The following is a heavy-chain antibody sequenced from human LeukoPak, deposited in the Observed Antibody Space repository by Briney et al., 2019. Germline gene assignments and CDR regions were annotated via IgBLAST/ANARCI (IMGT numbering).Heavy chain of an antibody. CDR3: AKVPYYYGSGSHYDY. J-gene: IGHJ4*02. D-gene: IGHD3-10*01. V-gene: IGHV3-21*01. CDR2: ISSSSYI. Sequence: GGSLRLSCAASGFTFSSYSMNWVRQAPGKGLEWVSSISSSSYIYYADSVKGRFTISRDNAKNSLYLQMNSLRAEDTAVYYCAKVPYYYGSGSHYDYWGQGTLVTVSS. CDR1: GFTFSSYS.